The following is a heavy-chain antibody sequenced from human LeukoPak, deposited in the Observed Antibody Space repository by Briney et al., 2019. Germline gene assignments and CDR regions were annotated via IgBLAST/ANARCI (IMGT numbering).Heavy chain of an antibody. CDR3: ARDRQAYCGGDCYSDWYFDL. Sequence: PSETLSLTCTVSGGSVSRGSYYWSWIRQPPGKGLEWIGYIYYSGSTNYNPSLKSRVTISVDTSKNQFSLKLSSVTAADTAVYYCARDRQAYCGGDCYSDWYFDLWGRGTLVTVSS. J-gene: IGHJ2*01. CDR2: IYYSGST. V-gene: IGHV4-61*01. D-gene: IGHD2-21*02. CDR1: GGSVSRGSYY.